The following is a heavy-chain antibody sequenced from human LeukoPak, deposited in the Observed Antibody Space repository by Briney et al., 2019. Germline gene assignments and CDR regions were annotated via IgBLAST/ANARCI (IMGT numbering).Heavy chain of an antibody. CDR2: LCYSGNS. Sequence: SETLSLTCIVSGGPIRISSYCWDWIRQPPGKGLEWIGSLCYSGNSYYNLSLKSRVTISVATSENQCSLNLRSVTAADTAVYFCARRKGNSDYFDFWGQGTLGTVSS. J-gene: IGHJ4*02. D-gene: IGHD4-23*01. V-gene: IGHV4-39*01. CDR1: GGPIRISSYC. CDR3: ARRKGNSDYFDF.